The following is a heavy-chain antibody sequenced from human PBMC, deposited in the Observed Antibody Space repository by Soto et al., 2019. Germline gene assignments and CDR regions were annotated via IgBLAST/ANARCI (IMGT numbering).Heavy chain of an antibody. D-gene: IGHD4-17*01. CDR2: ISVNSGNT. CDR1: GFTFITYG. CDR3: ARRPPFSFGDYVTYYFDY. Sequence: KLLQSGAEVKKPGASVKVSCKTSGFTFITYGISWVRQAPGQGLEWMGWISVNSGNTNYAQKLQGRVTMTTDTSTNTASMELRGLRSDDTAVYYCARRPPFSFGDYVTYYFDYWGQGTLVTVSS. V-gene: IGHV1-18*01. J-gene: IGHJ4*02.